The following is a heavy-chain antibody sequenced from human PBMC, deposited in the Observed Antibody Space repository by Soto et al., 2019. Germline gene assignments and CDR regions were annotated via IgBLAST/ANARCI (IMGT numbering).Heavy chain of an antibody. V-gene: IGHV1-18*01. Sequence: ASVKVSCKASGYTFSTYGISWVRQAPGQGLEWMGWINGYNGNTNYAPKLQGRITMTTDTSTTTAYMELRSLRSDDTAVYYCARMGDVPYYYYGMDVWGQGTTVTVSS. D-gene: IGHD3-16*01. CDR1: GYTFSTYG. J-gene: IGHJ6*02. CDR2: INGYNGNT. CDR3: ARMGDVPYYYYGMDV.